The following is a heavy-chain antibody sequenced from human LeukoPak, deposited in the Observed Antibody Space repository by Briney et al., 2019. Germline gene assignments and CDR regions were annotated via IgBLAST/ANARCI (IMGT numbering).Heavy chain of an antibody. V-gene: IGHV4-30-4*01. Sequence: SGTLSLTCAVSGGSISSGDYYWSWIRQPPGKGLEWIGYIYYSGSTYYNPSLKSRVTISVDTSKNQFSLKLSSVTAADTAVYYCARSNYYDFWSGYGMDVWGQGTTVTVSS. D-gene: IGHD3-3*01. J-gene: IGHJ6*02. CDR1: GGSISSGDYY. CDR2: IYYSGST. CDR3: ARSNYYDFWSGYGMDV.